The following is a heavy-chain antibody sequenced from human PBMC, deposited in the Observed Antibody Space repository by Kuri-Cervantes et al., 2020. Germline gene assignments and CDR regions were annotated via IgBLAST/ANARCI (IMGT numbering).Heavy chain of an antibody. D-gene: IGHD1-26*01. CDR3: AREQYSDNAFDI. V-gene: IGHV3-74*01. CDR2: LTPDGSST. Sequence: GESLKISCASSGFTFSNYWMHWVRQAPGKGPVWVSRLTPDGSSTNYADSVKGRFAISRDNAKNTLYLQMNSLRAEDTAVYYCAREQYSDNAFDIWGQGTMVTVSS. J-gene: IGHJ3*02. CDR1: GFTFSNYW.